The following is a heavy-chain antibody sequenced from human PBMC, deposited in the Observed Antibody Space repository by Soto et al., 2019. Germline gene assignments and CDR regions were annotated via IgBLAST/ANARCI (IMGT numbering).Heavy chain of an antibody. CDR1: GFSLSNARMG. J-gene: IGHJ5*02. Sequence: QVTLKESGTVLVKPTETLTLTCTVSGFSLSNARMGVSWIRQPPGKALEWLAHIFSNDEKSYSTSLKSRLSISKDTAKSQVVLTMTNMDPVDTATYDCARNLGYCIRTSCSRNWFDPWGQGTLVTVSS. CDR3: ARNLGYCIRTSCSRNWFDP. D-gene: IGHD2-2*01. V-gene: IGHV2-26*01. CDR2: IFSNDEK.